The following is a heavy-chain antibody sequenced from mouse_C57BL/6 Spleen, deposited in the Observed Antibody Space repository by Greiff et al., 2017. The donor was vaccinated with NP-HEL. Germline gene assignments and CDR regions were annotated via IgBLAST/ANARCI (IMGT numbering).Heavy chain of an antibody. CDR3: ARSCYYGSSYWYFDV. J-gene: IGHJ1*03. CDR1: GYTFTDYY. V-gene: IGHV1-76*01. D-gene: IGHD1-1*01. Sequence: VKLVESGAELVRPGASVKLSCKASGYTFTDYYINWVKQRPGQGLEWIARIYPGSGNTYYNEKFKGKATLTAEKSSSTAYMQLSSLTSEDSAVYFCARSCYYGSSYWYFDVWGTGTTVTVSS. CDR2: IYPGSGNT.